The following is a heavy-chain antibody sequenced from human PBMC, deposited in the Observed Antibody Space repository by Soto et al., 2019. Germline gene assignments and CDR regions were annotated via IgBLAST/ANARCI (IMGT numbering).Heavy chain of an antibody. CDR1: GFTFSSYG. Sequence: QVQLVESGGGVVQPGRSLRLSCAASGFTFSSYGMHWVRQAPGKGLEWVAVIWYDGSNKYYADSVKGRFTISRDNSKNTLYLQMDSVRAEDTAVCYCARDHYYGSGSYYPDDFDIWGQGTMVTVSS. J-gene: IGHJ3*02. CDR3: ARDHYYGSGSYYPDDFDI. V-gene: IGHV3-33*01. CDR2: IWYDGSNK. D-gene: IGHD3-10*01.